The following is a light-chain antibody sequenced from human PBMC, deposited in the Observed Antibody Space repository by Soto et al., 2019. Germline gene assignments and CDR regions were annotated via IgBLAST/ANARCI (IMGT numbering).Light chain of an antibody. CDR2: DAS. V-gene: IGKV1-33*01. J-gene: IGKJ4*01. CDR1: QDISNY. CDR3: QQYDNLPLT. Sequence: DIQMTQSPSSLSASVGDRVTITCQASQDISNYLNWYQQKPGKAHKLLIYDASNLETGVPSRFSGSVSGTDFTFTITSLQPADIATYYCQQYDNLPLTFGGGTKVEIK.